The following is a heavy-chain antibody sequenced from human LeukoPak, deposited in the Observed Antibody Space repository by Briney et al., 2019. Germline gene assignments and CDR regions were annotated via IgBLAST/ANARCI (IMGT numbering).Heavy chain of an antibody. CDR2: INQDGHEK. Sequence: GGSLRLSCVTSGFTFSSYWMTWVRQAPGKGLEWVANINQDGHEKNYVDSVKGRFTISRDNPKNSLYLQMNSLRAEDTAVYFCVRDMDVRAQGTTVTVSS. CDR1: GFTFSSYW. V-gene: IGHV3-7*05. CDR3: VRDMDV. J-gene: IGHJ6*02.